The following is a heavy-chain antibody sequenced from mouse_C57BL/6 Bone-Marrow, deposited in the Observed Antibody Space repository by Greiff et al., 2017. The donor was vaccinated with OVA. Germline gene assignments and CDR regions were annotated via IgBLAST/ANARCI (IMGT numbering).Heavy chain of an antibody. Sequence: VKLVESGAELARPGASVKLSCKASGYTFTSYGISWVKQRTGQGLEWIGEIYPRSGNTYYNEKFKGKATLTADKSSSTAYMELRSLTSEDSAVYFSPTLVETWRYSDYRGEGTTLSESS. J-gene: IGHJ2*01. CDR1: GYTFTSYG. CDR2: IYPRSGNT. D-gene: IGHD1-1*01. CDR3: PTLVETWRYSDY. V-gene: IGHV1-81*01.